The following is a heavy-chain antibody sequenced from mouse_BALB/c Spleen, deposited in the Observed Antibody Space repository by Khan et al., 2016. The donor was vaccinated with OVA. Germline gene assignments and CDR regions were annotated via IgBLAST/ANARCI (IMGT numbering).Heavy chain of an antibody. CDR1: GFSLSSYN. D-gene: IGHD2-14*01. J-gene: IGHJ4*01. CDR3: ARAYYRYDGYYAMDY. Sequence: QVQLKESGPGLVAPSQSLSITCTVSGFSLSSYNIHWVRQPPGKGLEWLGMIWGGGGTDYYSTLNLRLSISKANSKSQVFFKPNSLHTDDTAIYFCARAYYRYDGYYAMDYWGQGTSVTVSS. V-gene: IGHV2-6-4*01. CDR2: IWGGGGT.